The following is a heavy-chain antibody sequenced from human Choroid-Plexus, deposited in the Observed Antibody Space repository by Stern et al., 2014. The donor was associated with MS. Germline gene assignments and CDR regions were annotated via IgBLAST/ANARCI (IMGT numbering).Heavy chain of an antibody. J-gene: IGHJ5*02. Sequence: QVQLMQSGGGVVQPGRPLRLSCVASGFTFGGCDMHWVRQAPGKGLEWGAGVSYDGSNKYYADSVKGRFTISRDNSQNTLYMQMSSLRPEDTAVYYCAKDRQYLTYFFDHWGQGSLVTVSS. CDR1: GFTFGGCD. D-gene: IGHD2/OR15-2a*01. V-gene: IGHV3-30*18. CDR2: VSYDGSNK. CDR3: AKDRQYLTYFFDH.